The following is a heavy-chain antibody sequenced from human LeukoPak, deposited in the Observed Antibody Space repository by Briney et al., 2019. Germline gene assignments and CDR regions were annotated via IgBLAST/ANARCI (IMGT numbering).Heavy chain of an antibody. J-gene: IGHJ5*02. CDR2: ISSSGSTI. D-gene: IGHD3-22*01. V-gene: IGHV3-48*03. CDR3: AREALNEYYYDSSGYYDP. Sequence: PGGSLRLSCAASGFTFSSYEMNWVRQAPGKGLEWVSYISSSGSTIYYADSVKGRFTISRDNAKNSLYLQMNSLRAEDTAVYYCAREALNEYYYDSSGYYDPWGQGTLGTVSS. CDR1: GFTFSSYE.